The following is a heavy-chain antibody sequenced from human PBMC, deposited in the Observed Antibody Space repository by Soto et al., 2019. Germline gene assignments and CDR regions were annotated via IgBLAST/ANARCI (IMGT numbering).Heavy chain of an antibody. CDR1: GGSISNYN. CDR2: IYSNGIT. D-gene: IGHD4-17*01. V-gene: IGHV4-4*07. J-gene: IGHJ4*02. CDR3: ARGDYGDYADY. Sequence: SETRYITSTVSGGSISNYNWNWIRQSAGKGLEWIGRIYSNGITNYSPSLKSRVTMSVDTSKNQFSLKLSSVTAADTAVYYCARGDYGDYADYWGQGTLVTVSS.